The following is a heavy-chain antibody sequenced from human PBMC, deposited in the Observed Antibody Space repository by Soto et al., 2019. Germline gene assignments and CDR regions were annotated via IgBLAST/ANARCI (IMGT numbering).Heavy chain of an antibody. CDR2: IGGTGGDT. V-gene: IGHV3-23*01. CDR1: GFIFSHYA. CDR3: AKDAVAYNGEWDWFDS. J-gene: IGHJ5*01. Sequence: DVQLLESGGGLVQPGGSLSLSCAAYGFIFSHYAMTWVRQAPGKGLESVSAIGGTGGDTYYSNSVKGRFTIYRDNSKNTLYLQMNSLSADDTAVYYCAKDAVAYNGEWDWFDSWGQGTLVTVSS. D-gene: IGHD6-19*01.